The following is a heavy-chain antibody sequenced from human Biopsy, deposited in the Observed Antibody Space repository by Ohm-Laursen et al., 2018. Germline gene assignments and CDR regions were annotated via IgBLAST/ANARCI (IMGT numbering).Heavy chain of an antibody. Sequence: GTLSLTCTVSGGSLSSYSWSWIRQPAGKGLEWIGQIYTSGITNYNPSLKSRVTMSVDTSKNKFSLRVSSVTAADTAVYYCARDRDRRGWFDPWGQGALVTVSS. D-gene: IGHD1-14*01. CDR3: ARDRDRRGWFDP. CDR1: GGSLSSYS. CDR2: IYTSGIT. V-gene: IGHV4-4*07. J-gene: IGHJ5*02.